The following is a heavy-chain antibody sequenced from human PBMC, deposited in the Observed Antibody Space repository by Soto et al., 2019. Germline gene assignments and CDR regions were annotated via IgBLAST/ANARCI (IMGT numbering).Heavy chain of an antibody. Sequence: GASVKVSCKASGYTFTIYYMHWVRQAPGQGLEWMGIINPSGGSTSYAQKFQGRVTMTRDTSTSTVYMELSSLRSEDTAVYYCARNVLVSSHCSRTSCPPSKTWFDPWGQGTLVTVSS. J-gene: IGHJ5*02. CDR1: GYTFTIYY. D-gene: IGHD2-2*01. CDR3: ARNVLVSSHCSRTSCPPSKTWFDP. V-gene: IGHV1-46*03. CDR2: INPSGGST.